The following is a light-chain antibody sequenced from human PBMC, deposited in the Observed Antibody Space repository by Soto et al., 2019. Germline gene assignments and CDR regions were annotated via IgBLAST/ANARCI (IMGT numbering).Light chain of an antibody. J-gene: IGLJ3*02. Sequence: SYELTQPPSVSVAPGQTATITCGGPNIGSRSVHWYQLKPRQAPVLVVFDDSDRPSGIPERFSGSKSGTSASLAITGLQAEDEADYYCQAYDYSLTAFVFGGGTKLTVL. V-gene: IGLV3-21*02. CDR2: DDS. CDR3: QAYDYSLTAFV. CDR1: NIGSRS.